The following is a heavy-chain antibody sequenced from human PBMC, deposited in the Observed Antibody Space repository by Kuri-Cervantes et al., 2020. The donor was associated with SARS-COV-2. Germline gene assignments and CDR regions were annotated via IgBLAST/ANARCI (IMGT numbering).Heavy chain of an antibody. CDR3: ARHPDGSTSWLYPYNWFDP. CDR1: GFTFSSYW. J-gene: IGHJ5*02. V-gene: IGHV3-7*01. Sequence: GGSLRLSCAASGFTFSSYWMSWVRQAPGKGLEWVASIKQDGSEKYHVDSVKGRFTISRDNAKNSLYLQMDSLRAEDTAVYYCARHPDGSTSWLYPYNWFDPWGQGILVTVS. CDR2: IKQDGSEK. D-gene: IGHD2-2*01.